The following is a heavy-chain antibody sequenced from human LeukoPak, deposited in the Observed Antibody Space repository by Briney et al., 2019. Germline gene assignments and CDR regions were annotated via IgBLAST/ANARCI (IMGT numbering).Heavy chain of an antibody. CDR2: IYDSRTT. V-gene: IGHV4-39*01. Sequence: SETLTLTGTVSGGSIRSSYNYWGWIRQPPVNGLEWIGSIYDSRTTYYNPSLKSRVTISVDTSKNQFSLKLSSVTAADTAVYYCASAATRYSSSWYLPVGSAYDYYGMDVWGQGTTVTVSS. CDR3: ASAATRYSSSWYLPVGSAYDYYGMDV. D-gene: IGHD6-13*01. J-gene: IGHJ6*02. CDR1: GGSIRSSYNY.